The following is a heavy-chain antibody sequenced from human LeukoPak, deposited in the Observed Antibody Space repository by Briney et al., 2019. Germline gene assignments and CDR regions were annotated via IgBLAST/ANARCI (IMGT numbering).Heavy chain of an antibody. J-gene: IGHJ4*02. CDR2: IYSGGST. Sequence: GGSLRLSCAASGFTVSSNYMSWVRQAPGKGLEWVSVIYSGGSTYYADSVKGRFTISRDNSKNTLHLQMNSLRAEDTAVYFCARAQTGTALILEFWGQGTLVTVSS. CDR3: ARAQTGTALILEF. CDR1: GFTVSSNY. D-gene: IGHD1-7*01. V-gene: IGHV3-53*01.